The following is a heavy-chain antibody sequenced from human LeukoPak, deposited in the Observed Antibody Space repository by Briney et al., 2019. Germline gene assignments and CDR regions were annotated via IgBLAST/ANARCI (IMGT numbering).Heavy chain of an antibody. CDR1: GGSISSSSYY. CDR2: IYYSGST. Sequence: SETLSLTCTVSGGSISSSSYYWGWIRQPPGKGLEWIGSIYYSGSTNYNPSLKSRVTISVDTSKNQFSLKLSSVTAADTAVYYCARTYYYGSGSYYSGLNWFDPWGQGTLVTVSS. V-gene: IGHV4-39*07. CDR3: ARTYYYGSGSYYSGLNWFDP. J-gene: IGHJ5*02. D-gene: IGHD3-10*01.